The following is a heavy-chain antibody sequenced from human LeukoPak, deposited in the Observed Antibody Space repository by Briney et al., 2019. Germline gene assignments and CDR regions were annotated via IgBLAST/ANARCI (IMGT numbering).Heavy chain of an antibody. CDR2: ISSGSATM. V-gene: IGHV3-48*04. D-gene: IGHD3-16*01. CDR1: GFTFSSYG. J-gene: IGHJ4*02. CDR3: AKWGEADY. Sequence: GGSLRLSCAASGFTFSSYGMNWVRQAPGKGLEWVSYISSGSATMYYTDSVKGRFTISRDNARNSLYLQMNSLRAEDTAVYYCAKWGEADYWGQGTLVTVSS.